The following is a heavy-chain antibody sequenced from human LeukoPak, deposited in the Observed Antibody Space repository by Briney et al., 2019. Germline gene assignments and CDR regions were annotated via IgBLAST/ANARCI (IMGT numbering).Heavy chain of an antibody. CDR2: FTGSGG. D-gene: IGHD6-19*01. V-gene: IGHV3-23*01. J-gene: IGHJ6*02. CDR1: GFSFSNYA. CDR3: ARIAVSGNSAGYYYGMDV. Sequence: GGSLRLSCAASGFSFSNYAMSWGRQAPGKGLERVSAFTGSGGKHADSVKGRFTISRANSKSTLFLQMDSLRADDTAVYYCARIAVSGNSAGYYYGMDVWGQGTTVTVSS.